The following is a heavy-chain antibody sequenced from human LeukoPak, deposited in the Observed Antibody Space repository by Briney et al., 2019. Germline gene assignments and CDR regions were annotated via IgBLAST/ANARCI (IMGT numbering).Heavy chain of an antibody. V-gene: IGHV3-30*18. D-gene: IGHD5/OR15-5a*01. CDR1: GFTFSSYG. CDR2: ISYDGSNK. Sequence: GGSLRLSCAASGFTFSSYGMHWVHQAPGKGLEWVAVISYDGSNKYYADSVKGRFTISRDNSKNTLYLQMNSLRAEDTAVYYCAKDRSTDIYYFDYWGQGTLVTVSS. CDR3: AKDRSTDIYYFDY. J-gene: IGHJ4*02.